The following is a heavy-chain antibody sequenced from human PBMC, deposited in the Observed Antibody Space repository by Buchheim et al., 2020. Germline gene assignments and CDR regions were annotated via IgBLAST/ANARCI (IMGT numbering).Heavy chain of an antibody. D-gene: IGHD5-12*01. V-gene: IGHV3-7*04. CDR3: ARGGYTYSYTY. CDR2: IKQDGSEK. Sequence: EVQLVESGGDLVQPGGSLTLSCGASGFTFSTYWMTWVRQAPGKGLEWVANIKQDGSEKHYVDSVKGRFTISRDNAKNSLHLQMNSLRDEDTAVYYCARGGYTYSYTYWGQGTL. CDR1: GFTFSTYW. J-gene: IGHJ4*02.